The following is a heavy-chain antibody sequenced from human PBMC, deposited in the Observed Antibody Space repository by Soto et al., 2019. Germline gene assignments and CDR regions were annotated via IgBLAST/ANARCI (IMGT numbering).Heavy chain of an antibody. J-gene: IGHJ5*02. CDR2: ISAYNGNT. D-gene: IGHD3-22*01. CDR1: CSTFTSYG. Sequence: VSVTVSCKASCSTFTSYGISLVRQATGQGLERMGWISAYNGNTNYAQKLQGRVTMTTDTSTSTAYMELRSLRSDDTAVYYCARDPAARYYDSSGYYSNWFDPWGQGTLVNVSS. V-gene: IGHV1-18*01. CDR3: ARDPAARYYDSSGYYSNWFDP.